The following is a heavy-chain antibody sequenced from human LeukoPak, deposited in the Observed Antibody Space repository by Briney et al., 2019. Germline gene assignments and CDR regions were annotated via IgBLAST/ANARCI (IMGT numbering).Heavy chain of an antibody. CDR2: IDDDGTGT. V-gene: IGHV3-74*01. CDR3: ARSASGYDS. CDR1: GFPFSGYW. J-gene: IGHJ5*02. Sequence: GGSLRLSCAASGFPFSGYWMHWVRQAPGKGLVWVSRIDDDGTGTTYADSVKGRFTFSRDNAKNTLYLQMNSLRVEDTAVYYCARSASGYDSWGQGTLVTASS. D-gene: IGHD5-12*01.